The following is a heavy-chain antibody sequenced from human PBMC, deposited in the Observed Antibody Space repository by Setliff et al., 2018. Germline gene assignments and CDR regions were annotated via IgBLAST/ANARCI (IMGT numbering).Heavy chain of an antibody. CDR1: GDSIRRGDY. Sequence: SETLSLTCTVSGDSIRRGDYWSWIRQPPGKGLEWIGFIHYSGSTNYNPSLKSRVTISLDTPKNQFSLRLSSVTAADTAVYYCARTRYGLGGRPYWGQGTLVTVSS. CDR3: ARTRYGLGGRPY. J-gene: IGHJ4*02. D-gene: IGHD2-15*01. CDR2: IHYSGST. V-gene: IGHV4-61*08.